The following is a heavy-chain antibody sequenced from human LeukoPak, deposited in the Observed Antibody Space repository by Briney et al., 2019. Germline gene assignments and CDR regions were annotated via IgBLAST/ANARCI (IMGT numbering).Heavy chain of an antibody. CDR3: ARGEWLSPLFTYYYYYYMDV. D-gene: IGHD3-3*01. Sequence: ASVEVSCKASGYIFTSYYLHWVRQAPGQGLEWMAMINPSSGSTTYAERFQGRVTMTRDTSTTTVYVELSSLTSEDTAVYYCARGEWLSPLFTYYYYYYMDVWGQGTTVTVSS. V-gene: IGHV1-46*01. CDR1: GYIFTSYY. CDR2: INPSSGST. J-gene: IGHJ6*02.